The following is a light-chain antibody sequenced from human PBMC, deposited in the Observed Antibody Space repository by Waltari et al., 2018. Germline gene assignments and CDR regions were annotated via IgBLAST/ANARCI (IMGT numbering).Light chain of an antibody. V-gene: IGKV3-20*01. Sequence: VLTQSPGTVSLSPGERATISCRASQSVSRTLAWYQNKPGQAPRLLIYGASTRATGIPDRFSGSGSGTDFSLTISRLEPEDFAVYYCQHYVRLPVTFGQGTKVEIK. CDR2: GAS. J-gene: IGKJ1*01. CDR3: QHYVRLPVT. CDR1: QSVSRT.